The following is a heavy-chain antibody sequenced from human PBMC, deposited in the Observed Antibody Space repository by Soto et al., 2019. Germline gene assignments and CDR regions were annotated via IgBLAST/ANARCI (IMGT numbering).Heavy chain of an antibody. CDR3: VPDVVVIAAKGY. J-gene: IGHJ4*02. CDR1: GFTFSSYV. Sequence: PGGSLRLSCAASGFTFSSYVMHWVRQAPGKGQERVAHISYDGNNKYYADSVKGRFTIPRDNGKNTLYLQMIGLRVEVTSFYYCVPDVVVIAAKGYWGQGSLVTVSS. CDR2: ISYDGNNK. V-gene: IGHV3-30-3*02. D-gene: IGHD2-15*01.